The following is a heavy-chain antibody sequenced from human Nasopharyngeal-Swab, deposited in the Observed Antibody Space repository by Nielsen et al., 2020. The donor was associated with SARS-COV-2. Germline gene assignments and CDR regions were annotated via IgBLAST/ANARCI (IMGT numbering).Heavy chain of an antibody. Sequence: ASVKVSCKASGYTFTSHYMHWVRQAPGQGLEWMGIINPSGGGTTYAQKFQGRVTMTRDTSTSTVYMELNSLRSEDTAVYYCVRSYYDFWSGYLEYYYGMDVWGQGTTVTVSS. CDR2: INPSGGGT. J-gene: IGHJ6*02. V-gene: IGHV1-46*01. CDR3: VRSYYDFWSGYLEYYYGMDV. CDR1: GYTFTSHY. D-gene: IGHD3-3*01.